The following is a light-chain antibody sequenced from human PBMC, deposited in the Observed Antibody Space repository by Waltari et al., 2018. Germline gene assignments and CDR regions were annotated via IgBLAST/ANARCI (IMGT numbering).Light chain of an antibody. J-gene: IGKJ3*01. V-gene: IGKV3D-20*02. CDR1: LSVFSAN. CDR3: QHRDHWPPDAT. Sequence: EIVLTQSPGTLSLSPGDRATLPFRASLSVFSANLAWYQQKPGQAPRLLIYGASRRATGIPARFSGSGSGTDFTLTISSLEPEDFAVYYCQHRDHWPPDATFGPGTKVDI. CDR2: GAS.